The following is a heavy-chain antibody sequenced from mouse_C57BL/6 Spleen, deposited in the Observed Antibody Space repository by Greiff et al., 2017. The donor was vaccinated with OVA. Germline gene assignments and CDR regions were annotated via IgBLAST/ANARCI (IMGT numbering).Heavy chain of an antibody. D-gene: IGHD1-1*01. J-gene: IGHJ2*01. CDR2: IHPNSGST. CDR1: GYTFTSYW. CDR3: AITTVVAKGFDY. V-gene: IGHV1-64*01. Sequence: QVHVKQPGAELVKPGASVKLSCKASGYTFTSYWMHWVKQRPGQGLEWIGMIHPNSGSTNYNEKFKSKATLTVDKSSSTAYMQLSSLTSEDSAVYYCAITTVVAKGFDYWGQGTTLTVSS.